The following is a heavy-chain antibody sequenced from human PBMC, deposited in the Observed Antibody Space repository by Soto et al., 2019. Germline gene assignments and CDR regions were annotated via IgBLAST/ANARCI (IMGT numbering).Heavy chain of an antibody. CDR1: GGSFSGYY. CDR2: INHSGST. CDR3: ARGFRHYYDFWSGYYKGWFDP. D-gene: IGHD3-3*01. Sequence: SETLSLTCAVYGGSFSGYYWSWIRQPPGKGLEWIGEINHSGSTNYNPSLKSRVTISVDTSKNQFSMKLSSVTAADTAVYYCARGFRHYYDFWSGYYKGWFDPWGQGALVTVSS. J-gene: IGHJ5*02. V-gene: IGHV4-34*01.